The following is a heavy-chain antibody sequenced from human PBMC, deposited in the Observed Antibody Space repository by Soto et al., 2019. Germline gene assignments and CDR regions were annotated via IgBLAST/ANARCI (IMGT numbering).Heavy chain of an antibody. Sequence: EVHLLESGGGLVQPGGSLRLSCAASGFSFSNYAMTWVRRAPGKGLEWVSAISASGGGTFYADSVKGRFIISRDSSKSTLYLQMNSLRVEDTAVYYCAKSRSSTTSRLGSWGQGTLVTVSS. CDR2: ISASGGGT. V-gene: IGHV3-23*01. J-gene: IGHJ5*02. D-gene: IGHD2-2*01. CDR3: AKSRSSTTSRLGS. CDR1: GFSFSNYA.